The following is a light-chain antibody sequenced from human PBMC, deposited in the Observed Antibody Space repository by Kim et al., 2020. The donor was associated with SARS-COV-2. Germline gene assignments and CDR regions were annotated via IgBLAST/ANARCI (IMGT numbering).Light chain of an antibody. J-gene: IGLJ3*02. CDR2: QHT. CDR1: NLGDKD. V-gene: IGLV3-1*01. Sequence: GPPGQTVTINCSGSNLGDKDAYWYQKKAGQSPVLVIYQHTKRPSGISQRFSGSSSGNTATLTISRAQTMDEADYYCQAWDNNAAVFGGGTQLTVL. CDR3: QAWDNNAAV.